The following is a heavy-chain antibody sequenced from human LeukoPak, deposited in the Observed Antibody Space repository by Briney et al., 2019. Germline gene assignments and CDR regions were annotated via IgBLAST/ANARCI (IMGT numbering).Heavy chain of an antibody. J-gene: IGHJ5*02. V-gene: IGHV4-61*02. D-gene: IGHD3-3*01. CDR3: ARGLTTIFGVVNWFDP. Sequence: PSETLSLTCTVSGGSISSGSYYWSWIRQPAGKGLECIVRIYTSGSTNYNPSLKSRVTISVDTSKNQFSLKLSSVTAADTAVYYCARGLTTIFGVVNWFDPWGQGTLVTVSS. CDR1: GGSISSGSYY. CDR2: IYTSGST.